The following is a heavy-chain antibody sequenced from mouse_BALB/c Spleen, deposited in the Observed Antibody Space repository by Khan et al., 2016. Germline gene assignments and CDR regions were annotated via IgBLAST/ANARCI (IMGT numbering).Heavy chain of an antibody. CDR2: ILPGTGNT. V-gene: IGHV1-9*01. D-gene: IGHD2-10*01. CDR3: ARAFYGHYDAMDD. Sequence: QVRLQQSGAELMKPGASVKISCKATGYTFSSYWIEWVKQRPGHGLEWIGEILPGTGNTNYNEKFKGKATFTADTSSNTTYMQLSSLTSEDSAVYYCARAFYGHYDAMDDWGQGTSVTVSS. J-gene: IGHJ4*01. CDR1: GYTFSSYW.